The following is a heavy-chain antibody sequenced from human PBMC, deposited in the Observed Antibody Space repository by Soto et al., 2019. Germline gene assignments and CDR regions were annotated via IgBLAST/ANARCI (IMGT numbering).Heavy chain of an antibody. V-gene: IGHV1-46*01. CDR2: IYPSGGST. D-gene: IGHD3-10*01. Sequence: ASVKVSCKASGYTFTSYYMHWVRQAPGQGLEWMGIIYPSGGSTRNAQKFQGRVTMTRDTSTSAVYMELSSLRSEDTAVYYCARDFSGPMDYWGRGTLVTVYS. CDR3: ARDFSGPMDY. CDR1: GYTFTSYY. J-gene: IGHJ4*02.